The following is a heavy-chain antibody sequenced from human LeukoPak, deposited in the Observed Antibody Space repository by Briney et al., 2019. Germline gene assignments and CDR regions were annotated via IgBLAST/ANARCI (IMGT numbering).Heavy chain of an antibody. J-gene: IGHJ4*02. D-gene: IGHD5-18*01. CDR1: GFTFSSYA. CDR3: AKDLSRVPLYSYDY. V-gene: IGHV3-23*01. Sequence: GSLRLSCAASGFTFSSYAMSWVRQAPGKGLEWVSAISGSGSSTYYADSVKGRFTISRDNSKNTLYLQMNSLRAEDTAVYYCAKDLSRVPLYSYDYWGQGTLVTVSS. CDR2: ISGSGSST.